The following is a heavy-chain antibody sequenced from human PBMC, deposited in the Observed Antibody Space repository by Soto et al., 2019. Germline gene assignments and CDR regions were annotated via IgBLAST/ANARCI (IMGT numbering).Heavy chain of an antibody. CDR2: INHSGST. Sequence: SETLSLTCAFYCGSFIGYYWSWIRQPPGKGLEWIGEINHSGSTNYNPSLKSRVTISVDTSKNQFSLKLSSVTAADTAVYYCARGWAPTYYDFWSGYYGIDPWGQGTLVTV. CDR3: ARGWAPTYYDFWSGYYGIDP. V-gene: IGHV4-34*01. CDR1: CGSFIGYY. J-gene: IGHJ5*02. D-gene: IGHD3-3*01.